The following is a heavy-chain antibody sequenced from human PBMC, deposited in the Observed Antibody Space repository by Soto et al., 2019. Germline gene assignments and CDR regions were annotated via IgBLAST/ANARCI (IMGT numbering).Heavy chain of an antibody. CDR1: GFTFDDYA. J-gene: IGHJ4*02. D-gene: IGHD1-7*01. CDR3: AKRELDDN. CDR2: INWNSGSI. Sequence: EVQLVESGGGLVQPGRSLRLSCAASGFTFDDYAMHWVRQVPGKGLEWVSGINWNSGSIGYGDSVKGRFAISRDNAKNSLHLQMNTLRAEDTAIYYCAKRELDDNWGQGTLVTVSS. V-gene: IGHV3-9*01.